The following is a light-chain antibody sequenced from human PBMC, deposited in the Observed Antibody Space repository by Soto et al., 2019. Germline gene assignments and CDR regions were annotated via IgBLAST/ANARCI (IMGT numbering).Light chain of an antibody. CDR3: SSYAGSNNFV. V-gene: IGLV2-8*01. CDR2: EVS. CDR1: SSDVGGYNY. Sequence: QSALTQPPSASGSPGQSVTISCSGTSSDVGGYNYVSWHQQHPGKAPKLMIYEVSKRPSGVPDRFSGSKSGNTASLIVSGLQAEGEADYYCSSYAGSNNFVLGTGTKLTVL. J-gene: IGLJ1*01.